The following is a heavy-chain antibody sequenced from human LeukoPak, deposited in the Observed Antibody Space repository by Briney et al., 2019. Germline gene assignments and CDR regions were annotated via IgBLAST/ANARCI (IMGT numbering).Heavy chain of an antibody. CDR1: GFTFSSYT. CDR2: ISGSGATT. J-gene: IGHJ4*02. D-gene: IGHD3-3*01. V-gene: IGHV3-23*01. CDR3: ARDFWGAYRVDYFDY. Sequence: GGSLRLSCAASGFTFSSYTMSWVRQAPGKGLEWVSAISGSGATTYYADSVKGRFTISRDNAKKSLYLQMNSLRAEDTAVYYCARDFWGAYRVDYFDYWGQGTLVTVSS.